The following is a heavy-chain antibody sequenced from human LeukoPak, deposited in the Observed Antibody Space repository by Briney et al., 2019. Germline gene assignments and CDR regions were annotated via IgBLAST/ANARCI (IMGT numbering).Heavy chain of an antibody. Sequence: GGSLRLSCAASGFTFSSYAMSWVRQAPGKGLEWVSAISGSGGSTYYADSVKGRFTISRDNSKNTLYLQMNSLRAEDTAVYYCAKGPGYCSGGSCYTPFDYWGQGTLVTVSS. J-gene: IGHJ4*02. D-gene: IGHD2-15*01. CDR3: AKGPGYCSGGSCYTPFDY. CDR1: GFTFSSYA. V-gene: IGHV3-23*01. CDR2: ISGSGGST.